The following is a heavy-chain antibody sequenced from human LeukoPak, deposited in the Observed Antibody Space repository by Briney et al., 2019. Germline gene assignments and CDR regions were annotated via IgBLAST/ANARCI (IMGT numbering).Heavy chain of an antibody. CDR1: GYTFSTYS. D-gene: IGHD3-10*01. V-gene: IGHV1-46*01. J-gene: IGHJ4*02. Sequence: GASVKVSCKASGYTFSTYSVHWVRQAPGQGVEWMGLINPRGGDTNYAQKFQGRVTMTRDTSTSTVYMELSSLRSEDTAVYYCARVRSGDYFGSGSYFGYWGQGTLVTVSS. CDR3: ARVRSGDYFGSGSYFGY. CDR2: INPRGGDT.